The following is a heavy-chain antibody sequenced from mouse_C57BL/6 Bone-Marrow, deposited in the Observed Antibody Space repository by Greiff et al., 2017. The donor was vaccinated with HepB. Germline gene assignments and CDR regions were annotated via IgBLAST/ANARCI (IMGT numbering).Heavy chain of an antibody. Sequence: QVQLQQSGAELVRPGTSVKVSCKASGYAFTNYLIEWVKQRPGQGLEWIGVINPGSGGTNYNEKFKGKATLTADKSSSTAYMQLSSLTSEDSAVYFCNRKFAYWGQGTLVTVSA. V-gene: IGHV1-54*01. J-gene: IGHJ3*01. CDR3: NRKFAY. D-gene: IGHD2-14*01. CDR2: INPGSGGT. CDR1: GYAFTNYL.